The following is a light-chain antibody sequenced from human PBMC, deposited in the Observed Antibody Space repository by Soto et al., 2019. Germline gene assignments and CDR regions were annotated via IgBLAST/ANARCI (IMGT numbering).Light chain of an antibody. J-gene: IGKJ1*01. V-gene: IGKV1-39*01. CDR1: QSISSY. CDR3: QHSFSAPWT. CDR2: AAS. Sequence: DIQMTQSPSSLSASVGDRVTITCRASQSISSYLNWYQQKPGKVPKLLIYAASSWQGGVPSRLSGSGSGTDFTLTISSLQPEDFANYYCQHSFSAPWTFGQGTKVEIK.